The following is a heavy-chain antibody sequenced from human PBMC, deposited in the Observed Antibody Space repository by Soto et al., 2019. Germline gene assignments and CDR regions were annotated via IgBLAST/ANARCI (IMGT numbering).Heavy chain of an antibody. CDR2: VTVSGDTS. J-gene: IGHJ6*03. Sequence: EVQLLESGGGLAQPGGSLRLSCAASGFTFSDSALSWVRQGTGKGLEWVSSVTVSGDTSYYADSVEGRFTISRDNSKNTLYLQMNSLRADDTAVYHCAKHGCSYPACYPYYYYVDVWGEGATVTVSS. D-gene: IGHD2-15*01. CDR3: AKHGCSYPACYPYYYYVDV. CDR1: GFTFSDSA. V-gene: IGHV3-23*01.